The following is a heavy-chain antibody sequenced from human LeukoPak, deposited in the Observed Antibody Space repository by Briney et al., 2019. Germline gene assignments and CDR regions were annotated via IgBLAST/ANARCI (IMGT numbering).Heavy chain of an antibody. D-gene: IGHD3-3*01. J-gene: IGHJ3*02. CDR2: IKSKTDGGTT. Sequence: GGSLRLSCAASGFTFSSYAMHWVRQAPGKGLEWVGRIKSKTDGGTTDYAAPVKGRFTISRDDSKNTLYLQMNSLRAEVTAVYYCARGRTDFWSGYYPQGFDIWGQGTMVTVSS. CDR3: ARGRTDFWSGYYPQGFDI. V-gene: IGHV3-15*01. CDR1: GFTFSSYA.